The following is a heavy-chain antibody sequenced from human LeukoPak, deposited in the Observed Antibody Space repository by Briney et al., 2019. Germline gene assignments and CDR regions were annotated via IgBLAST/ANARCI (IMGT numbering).Heavy chain of an antibody. CDR2: INPNSGGT. CDR1: GYTFTNYY. D-gene: IGHD2-15*01. J-gene: IGHJ5*02. V-gene: IGHV1-2*02. Sequence: ASVKVSCKASGYTFTNYYMHWVRQAPGQGLEWMGWINPNSGGTNYAQKFQGRVTMTRDTSISTAYMELSRLRSDDTAVYYCARGPPKYCSGGSCYSNWFDPWGQGTLVTVSS. CDR3: ARGPPKYCSGGSCYSNWFDP.